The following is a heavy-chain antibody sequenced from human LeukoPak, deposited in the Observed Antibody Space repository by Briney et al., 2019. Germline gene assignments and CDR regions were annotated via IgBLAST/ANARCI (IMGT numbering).Heavy chain of an antibody. V-gene: IGHV3-23*01. CDR2: ISGSGGST. Sequence: GGSLRLSCAASGFTFSSYAMSWVRQAPGKGLEWVSAISGSGGSTYYADSVKGRFTISRDNSKNTLYLQMNSLRAEDTAVYYCAKDLRGSGSYYTLFDYWGQGTLVTVSS. CDR1: GFTFSSYA. J-gene: IGHJ4*02. CDR3: AKDLRGSGSYYTLFDY. D-gene: IGHD3-10*01.